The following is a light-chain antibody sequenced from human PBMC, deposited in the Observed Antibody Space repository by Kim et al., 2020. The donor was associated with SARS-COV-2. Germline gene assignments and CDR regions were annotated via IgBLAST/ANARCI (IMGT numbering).Light chain of an antibody. Sequence: STLSASVGDRVTITCRASQSISSWLAWYQQKPGKAPKLLIYKASNLESGVPSRFSGSGSGTEFTLTISSLQPDDFATYYCQQYNGTFGQGTKLEI. V-gene: IGKV1-5*03. J-gene: IGKJ2*01. CDR2: KAS. CDR1: QSISSW. CDR3: QQYNGT.